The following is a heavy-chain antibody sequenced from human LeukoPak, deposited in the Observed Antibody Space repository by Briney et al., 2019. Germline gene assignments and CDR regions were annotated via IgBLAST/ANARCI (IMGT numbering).Heavy chain of an antibody. CDR1: WGSISSSIYF. CDR3: ARVSWPYCGGDCYPGLWD. CDR2: IYYSGST. J-gene: IGHJ4*02. V-gene: IGHV4-39*01. D-gene: IGHD2-21*01. Sequence: SSETVSLTCTVSWGSISSSIYFGVGIRQPPEKGGEGSGSIYYSGSTYYNPSLKSRLTICVDASKNLFSLKLSSVPAADTAVYYCARVSWPYCGGDCYPGLWDWGQGTLVTVSS.